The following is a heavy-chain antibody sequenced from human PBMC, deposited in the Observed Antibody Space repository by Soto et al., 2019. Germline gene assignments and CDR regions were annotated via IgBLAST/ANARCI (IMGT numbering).Heavy chain of an antibody. D-gene: IGHD1-26*01. CDR3: AKGEWELGNVKYYLDY. J-gene: IGHJ4*02. Sequence: EVQLLESGGGLVQPGGSLRLSCAASGFTFSSYAMNWVRQAPGKGLEWVSAISVGSTYYADSVKGRFTISRDNSKNTLYLQMNSLRAEDTAVYYCAKGEWELGNVKYYLDYWGQGTLVTVSS. CDR1: GFTFSSYA. V-gene: IGHV3-23*01. CDR2: ISVGST.